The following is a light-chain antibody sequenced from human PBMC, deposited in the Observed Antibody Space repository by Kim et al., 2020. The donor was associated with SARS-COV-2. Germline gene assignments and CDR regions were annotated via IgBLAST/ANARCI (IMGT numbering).Light chain of an antibody. CDR3: QQHNNWPYT. CDR1: QSVSSI. Sequence: EIVMTQSPATLSVSPGDRVTLSCRASQSVSSILAWYQQKPGQAPRLLIYAASNRATGIPARFSGSGSGTEFTLTISSLQSEDFAVYYCQQHNNWPYTFGQGTKLEI. J-gene: IGKJ2*01. CDR2: AAS. V-gene: IGKV3-15*01.